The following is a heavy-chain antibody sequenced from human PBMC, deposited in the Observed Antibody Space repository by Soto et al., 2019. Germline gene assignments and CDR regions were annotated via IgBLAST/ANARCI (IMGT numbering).Heavy chain of an antibody. CDR2: MYYNGNT. V-gene: IGHV4-61*08. J-gene: IGHJ6*02. CDR1: GGSISSGGYY. CDR3: ARHGAATAYGMDV. D-gene: IGHD6-13*01. Sequence: SETLSLTCTVSGGSISSGGYYWSWIRQPPGKGLEWIGYMYYNGNTNYNPSLKSRVTISVDTSKNQFSLKLSSVTAADTAVYYCARHGAATAYGMDVWGQGTTVTVSS.